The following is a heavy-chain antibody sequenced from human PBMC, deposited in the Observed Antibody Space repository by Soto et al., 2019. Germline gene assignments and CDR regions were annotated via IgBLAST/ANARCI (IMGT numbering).Heavy chain of an antibody. CDR2: ISYDGSNK. CDR1: GFTFSSYG. D-gene: IGHD1-26*01. Sequence: GGSLRLSCAASGFTFSSYGMHWVRQAPGKGLEWVALISYDGSNKYYVDSVKGRFTISRDNSKNKLFLQMNSLRAGDTAVYYCAKDRLRGGFLTTATTNGMDVWGQGTTVTVSS. CDR3: AKDRLRGGFLTTATTNGMDV. J-gene: IGHJ6*02. V-gene: IGHV3-30*18.